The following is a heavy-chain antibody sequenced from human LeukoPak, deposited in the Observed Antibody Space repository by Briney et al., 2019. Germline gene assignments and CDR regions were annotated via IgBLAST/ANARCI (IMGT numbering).Heavy chain of an antibody. CDR2: INTDGSST. D-gene: IGHD6-19*01. Sequence: GGSLRLSCAASGFTFSSYWMHWVRQAPGKGLVWVSRINTDGSSTYYADSVKGRFTISRDNAKNTLYLQMNSLRVEDTAVYYCARVKVADSKGSWGQGTLVTVSS. CDR3: ARVKVADSKGS. J-gene: IGHJ5*02. CDR1: GFTFSSYW. V-gene: IGHV3-74*01.